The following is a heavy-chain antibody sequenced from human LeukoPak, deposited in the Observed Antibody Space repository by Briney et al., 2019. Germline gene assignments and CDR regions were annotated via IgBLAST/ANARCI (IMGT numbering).Heavy chain of an antibody. CDR2: IYTRGNT. V-gene: IGHV4-4*09. CDR1: GDSINSNY. CDR3: VREVGDWFDP. Sequence: PSETLSLTCTVSGDSINSNYWSWIRRPPGKGLEWIGYIYTRGNTNYNPSLKSRVTISADTSKNQLSLKVSSVTAADTAVYYCVREVGDWFDPWGQGTLVTVSS. J-gene: IGHJ5*02.